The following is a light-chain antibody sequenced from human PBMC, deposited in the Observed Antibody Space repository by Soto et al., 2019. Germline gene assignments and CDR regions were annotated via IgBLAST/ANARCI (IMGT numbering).Light chain of an antibody. J-gene: IGLJ3*02. V-gene: IGLV2-14*01. CDR1: SSDVGGYNY. CDR3: SSYTSSSTPNWA. Sequence: QSVLTQPASVSGSPGQSITISCTGTSSDVGGYNYVSWYQQHPGKAPKLMIYGVTNRPSGVSNRFSGSKSGNTASLTISGLQADDDADYYCSSYTSSSTPNWAFGGGTKLTVL. CDR2: GVT.